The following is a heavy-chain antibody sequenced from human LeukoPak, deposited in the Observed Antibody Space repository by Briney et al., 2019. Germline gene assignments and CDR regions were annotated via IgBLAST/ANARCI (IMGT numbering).Heavy chain of an antibody. V-gene: IGHV3-23*01. CDR3: AKRGVVIRGILVIGYHQEAYHYDF. Sequence: GGSLRLSCVVSGISLSNYAMTWVRQAPGKGLEWVSYIGERGGSTTYADSVKGRFTISRDTSLNTLYLQMNNLRAEDTAVYFCAKRGVVIRGILVIGYHQEAYHYDFWGQGVLVTVSS. J-gene: IGHJ4*02. D-gene: IGHD3-10*01. CDR1: GISLSNYA. CDR2: IGERGGST.